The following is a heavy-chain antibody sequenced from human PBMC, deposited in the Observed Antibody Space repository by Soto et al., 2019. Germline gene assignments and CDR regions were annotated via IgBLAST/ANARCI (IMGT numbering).Heavy chain of an antibody. CDR3: ASDQTGITTAGGGRIDH. D-gene: IGHD6-13*01. Sequence: QVQLVESGGGVVQPGRSLRLACAASGFTFSTHAMHWVRQAPGKGLECVAIVSFDGSNKYYADSVKGRFTISRDNSKNTLYLQMSGLTPEDTAFYYCASDQTGITTAGGGRIDHWGQGTLVTVSS. J-gene: IGHJ4*02. V-gene: IGHV3-30-3*01. CDR2: VSFDGSNK. CDR1: GFTFSTHA.